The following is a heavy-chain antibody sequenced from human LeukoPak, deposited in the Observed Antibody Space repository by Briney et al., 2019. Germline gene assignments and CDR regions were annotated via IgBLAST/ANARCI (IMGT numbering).Heavy chain of an antibody. J-gene: IGHJ6*02. CDR3: AKKKVDVVGNQYYYYYGLDV. V-gene: IGHV4-34*01. CDR2: INHSGIN. CDR1: GGSFSGYS. D-gene: IGHD2-21*01. Sequence: PSETLSLTCAFYGGSFSGYSLTWIRQPPVKGLEWIGEINHSGINHFNPSLKSRVTISADTSKKQVFLNLSAVTAADTAVYYCAKKKVDVVGNQYYYYYGLDVWGQGTTVTVSS.